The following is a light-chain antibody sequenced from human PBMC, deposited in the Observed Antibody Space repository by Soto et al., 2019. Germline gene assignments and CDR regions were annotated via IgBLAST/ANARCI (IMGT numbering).Light chain of an antibody. Sequence: DMQMTQSPSSLSASVGDRVTITCRPSQTIDNYLNWYQHKPGKAPKLLIYGASTLQSGVSSRFTGSASGTDFTLTIDKLQAEDFATYYCQQTYTIPFAVGQGTKLEI. CDR3: QQTYTIPFA. V-gene: IGKV1-39*01. CDR2: GAS. CDR1: QTIDNY. J-gene: IGKJ2*01.